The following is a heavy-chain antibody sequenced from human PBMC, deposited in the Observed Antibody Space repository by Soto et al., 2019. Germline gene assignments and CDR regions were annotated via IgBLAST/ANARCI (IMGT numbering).Heavy chain of an antibody. CDR1: GFTFSSYS. CDR3: ARDLRGNPEHHDAFDI. Sequence: GGSLRLSCAASGFTFSSYSMNWVRQAPGKGLEWVSYISSSSITIYYADSVKGRFTISRDNAKNSLYLQMNGLRDGDTAVYYCARDLRGNPEHHDAFDIWGQGTMVTVSS. D-gene: IGHD1-1*01. CDR2: ISSSSITI. V-gene: IGHV3-48*02. J-gene: IGHJ3*02.